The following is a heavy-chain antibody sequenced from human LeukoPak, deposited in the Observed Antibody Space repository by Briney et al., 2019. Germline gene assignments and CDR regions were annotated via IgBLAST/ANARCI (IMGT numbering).Heavy chain of an antibody. CDR1: GFTFNSYW. J-gene: IGHJ4*02. Sequence: GGSLRLSCAASGFTFNSYWMSWVRQAPGKGLEWVANIDPDGSEKQYGDSVKGRFTTSRDNAKNSLYRQMNSLRAEDTAIYYCARIYYFGDNNWRYFDNWGQGTLVTVSS. CDR2: IDPDGSEK. V-gene: IGHV3-7*01. D-gene: IGHD3-10*01. CDR3: ARIYYFGDNNWRYFDN.